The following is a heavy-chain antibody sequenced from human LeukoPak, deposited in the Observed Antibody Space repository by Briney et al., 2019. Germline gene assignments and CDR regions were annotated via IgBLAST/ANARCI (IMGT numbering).Heavy chain of an antibody. CDR2: ISGSGTRT. V-gene: IGHV3-23*01. D-gene: IGHD3-10*01. CDR3: AKDAAWLRFGE. Sequence: GGSLRLSCVVSGFTFSKYGISGVGQGRGKGLEGVTGISGSGTRTYYADSVKGGLTISRDNSKNTLYLEVISLPAEDTAVYYCAKDAAWLRFGEWSQGTLVTVSS. CDR1: GFTFSKYG. J-gene: IGHJ4*02.